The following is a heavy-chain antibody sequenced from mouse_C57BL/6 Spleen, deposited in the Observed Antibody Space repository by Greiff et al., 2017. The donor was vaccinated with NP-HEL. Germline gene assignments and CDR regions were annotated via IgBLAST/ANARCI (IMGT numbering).Heavy chain of an antibody. V-gene: IGHV1-82*01. D-gene: IGHD1-1*01. CDR3: ARWDGSSAMDY. Sequence: QVQLQQSGPELVKPGASVKISCKASGYAFSSSWMNWVKQRPGKGLEWIGRIYPGDGDTNYNGKFKGKATLTADKSSSTAYMQLSSLTSEDSAVYFWARWDGSSAMDYWGQGTSVTVSS. J-gene: IGHJ4*01. CDR1: GYAFSSSW. CDR2: IYPGDGDT.